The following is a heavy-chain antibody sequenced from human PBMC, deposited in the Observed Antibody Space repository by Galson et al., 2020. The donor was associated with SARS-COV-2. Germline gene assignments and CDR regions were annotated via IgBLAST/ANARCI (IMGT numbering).Heavy chain of an antibody. D-gene: IGHD2-2*01. V-gene: IGHV4-39*07. CDR3: ARLHMGSTSGQSDDWFDP. Sequence: SETLSLTCTVSGDSISSGSYNWGWIRQPPGKGLEWIGSIYSIGRTYYNPSLKSRVSTSVDTSKNQIYLGLSSVTAADTAIYFCARLHMGSTSGQSDDWFDPWGQGTLVTVSS. J-gene: IGHJ5*02. CDR2: IYSIGRT. CDR1: GDSISSGSYN.